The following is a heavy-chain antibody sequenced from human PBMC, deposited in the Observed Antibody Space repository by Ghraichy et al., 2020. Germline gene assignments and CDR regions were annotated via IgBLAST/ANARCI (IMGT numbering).Heavy chain of an antibody. Sequence: ASVKVSCKASGYTFTGYYMHWVRQAPGQGLEWMGRINPNSGGTNYAQKFQGRVTMTRDTSISTAYMELSRLRSDDTAVYYCARRVRYSGSSPYAFDIWGQGSMVTISS. CDR2: INPNSGGT. CDR3: ARRVRYSGSSPYAFDI. D-gene: IGHD1-26*01. V-gene: IGHV1-2*06. J-gene: IGHJ3*02. CDR1: GYTFTGYY.